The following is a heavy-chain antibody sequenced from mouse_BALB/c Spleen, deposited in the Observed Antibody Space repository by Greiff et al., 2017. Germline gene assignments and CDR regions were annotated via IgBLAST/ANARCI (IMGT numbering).Heavy chain of an antibody. D-gene: IGHD1-2*01. CDR2: ISSGGST. J-gene: IGHJ4*01. CDR1: GFTFSSYA. V-gene: IGHV5-6-5*01. CDR3: ARDYYGYVDYAMDY. Sequence: EVQLVESGGGLVKPGGSLKLSCAASGFTFSSYAMSWVRQTPEKRLEWVASISSGGSTYYPDSVKGRFTISRDNARNILYLQMSSLRSEDTAMYYCARDYYGYVDYAMDYWGQGTSVTVSS.